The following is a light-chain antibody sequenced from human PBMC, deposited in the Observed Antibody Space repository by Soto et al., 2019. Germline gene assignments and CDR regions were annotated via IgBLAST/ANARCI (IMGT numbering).Light chain of an antibody. J-gene: IGLJ1*01. V-gene: IGLV2-14*03. CDR2: AVS. CDR1: SSDIGSYNH. CDR3: ISYTDRQSYL. Sequence: QSVLTQPASVSGSPGQSITISCSGTSSDIGSYNHVAWYQQFPGKSPKLMIYAVSDRPSGVSDRFSGSKSGITASLTISGLQTEDEADYYCISYTDRQSYLFGPGTKVNVL.